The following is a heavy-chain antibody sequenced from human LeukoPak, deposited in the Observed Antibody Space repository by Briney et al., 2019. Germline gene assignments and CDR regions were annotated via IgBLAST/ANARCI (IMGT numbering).Heavy chain of an antibody. J-gene: IGHJ4*02. CDR1: GGTFSSYA. CDR3: ARDPTSQYYYGSGSYSSDRNY. Sequence: GSSVKVSCKASGGTFSSYAISWVRQAPGQGLEWMGGIIPIFGTANYAQKFQGRVTITADESTSTAYMELSSLRSEDTAVYYCARDPTSQYYYGSGSYSSDRNYWGQGTLVTVSS. V-gene: IGHV1-69*01. CDR2: IIPIFGTA. D-gene: IGHD3-10*01.